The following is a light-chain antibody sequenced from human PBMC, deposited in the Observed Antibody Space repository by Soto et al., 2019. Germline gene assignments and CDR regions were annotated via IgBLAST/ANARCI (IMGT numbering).Light chain of an antibody. CDR3: QQYYSTPPYT. CDR1: QSILYSSNNKNY. Sequence: DIVMTQSPDSLAVSLGERATINCKSSQSILYSSNNKNYFAWYQQKPGQPPQLLIYWASTREAGVPDRFSGSGSAIDFTLTISSLQAEDVAVYYCQQYYSTPPYTFGQGTKLEIK. J-gene: IGKJ2*01. V-gene: IGKV4-1*01. CDR2: WAS.